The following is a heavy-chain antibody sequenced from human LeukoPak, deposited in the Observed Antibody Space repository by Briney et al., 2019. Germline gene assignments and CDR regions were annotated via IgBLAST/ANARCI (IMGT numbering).Heavy chain of an antibody. V-gene: IGHV3-23*01. CDR2: ISGSGGST. CDR1: GFTFSSYG. J-gene: IGHJ4*02. CDR3: ARVAVCSSTSCYGVSYFDY. Sequence: GGSLRLSCAASGFTFSSYGMSWVRQAPGKGLEWVSAISGSGGSTYYADSVKGRFTISRDNSKNSLYLQMNSLRAEDTAVYYCARVAVCSSTSCYGVSYFDYWGQGTLVTVSS. D-gene: IGHD2-2*01.